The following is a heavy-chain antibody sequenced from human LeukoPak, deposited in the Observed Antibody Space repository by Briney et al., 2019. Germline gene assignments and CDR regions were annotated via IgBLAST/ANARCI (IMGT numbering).Heavy chain of an antibody. D-gene: IGHD2-2*01. J-gene: IGHJ4*02. V-gene: IGHV3-64*01. CDR2: ISSNGYST. CDR1: GFTFSSSW. Sequence: PGGSLRLSCVASGFTFSSSWMTWVRQAPGKGLEHVSAISSNGYSTYYANSVKGRFTISRDNSKNTLYLQMGSLRAEDMAVYYCARRPVSSLCYFDYWGQGTLVTVSS. CDR3: ARRPVSSLCYFDY.